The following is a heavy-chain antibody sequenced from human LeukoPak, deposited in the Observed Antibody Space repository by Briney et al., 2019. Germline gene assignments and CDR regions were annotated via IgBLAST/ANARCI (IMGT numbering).Heavy chain of an antibody. CDR2: ISYAGTNK. CDR1: GFTLTNYA. CDR3: ARGGHYYDTTGSPGDY. D-gene: IGHD3-22*01. V-gene: IGHV3-30-3*01. Sequence: GGSLRLSCVVSGFTLTNYALHWVRQAPGKGLEWVAVISYAGTNKYYADSVKGRFTISRDISKNTVYLHMDSLRDEDTAVYFCARGGHYYDTTGSPGDYWGQGTLVTVSS. J-gene: IGHJ4*02.